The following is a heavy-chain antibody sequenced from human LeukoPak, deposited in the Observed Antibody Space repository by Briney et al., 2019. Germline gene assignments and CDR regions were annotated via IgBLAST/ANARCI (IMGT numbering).Heavy chain of an antibody. Sequence: SETLSLTCAVYGGSFSGYYWSWIRQPPGKGLECIGEINHSGSTNYNPSLKSRVTISVDTSKNQFSLKLSSVTAADTAVYYCARGLEDCSGGSCYFSPFDYWGQGTLVTVSS. J-gene: IGHJ4*02. CDR2: INHSGST. CDR1: GGSFSGYY. V-gene: IGHV4-34*01. CDR3: ARGLEDCSGGSCYFSPFDY. D-gene: IGHD2-15*01.